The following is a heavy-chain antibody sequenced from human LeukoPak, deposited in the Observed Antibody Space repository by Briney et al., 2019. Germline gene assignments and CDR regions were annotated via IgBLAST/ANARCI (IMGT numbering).Heavy chain of an antibody. J-gene: IGHJ4*02. Sequence: SVKVSCKASGGTFSSYAISWVRQAPGQGLEWMGGIIPIFGTANYAQKFQGRVTITADESTSTAYMELSSLRSEDTAVYYCAVPGYSSSWLPDYWGQGTLVTVSS. D-gene: IGHD6-13*01. CDR2: IIPIFGTA. V-gene: IGHV1-69*13. CDR3: AVPGYSSSWLPDY. CDR1: GGTFSSYA.